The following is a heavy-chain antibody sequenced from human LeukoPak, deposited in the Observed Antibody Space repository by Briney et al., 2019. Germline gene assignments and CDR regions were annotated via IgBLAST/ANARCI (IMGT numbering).Heavy chain of an antibody. Sequence: PSETLSLTCAVYGGSFSGYYWSWIRQPPGKGLEWIGEINHSGSTNYNPSLKSRVTISVDTSKNQFSLKLSSVTAADTAVYYCARHTVATILWYAFDIWGQGTMVTVSS. CDR2: INHSGST. J-gene: IGHJ3*02. CDR3: ARHTVATILWYAFDI. CDR1: GGSFSGYY. D-gene: IGHD5-12*01. V-gene: IGHV4-34*01.